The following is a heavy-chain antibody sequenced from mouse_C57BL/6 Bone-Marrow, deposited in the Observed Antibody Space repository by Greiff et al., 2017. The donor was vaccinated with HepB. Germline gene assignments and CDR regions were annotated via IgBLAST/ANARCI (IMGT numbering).Heavy chain of an antibody. CDR3: ARPAIYYYGSRYYAMDY. V-gene: IGHV1-62-2*01. CDR2: FYPGSGSI. D-gene: IGHD1-1*01. J-gene: IGHJ4*01. CDR1: GYTFTEYT. Sequence: QVQLKQSGAELVKPGASVKLSCKASGYTFTEYTIHWVKQRSGQGLEWIGSFYPGSGSIKYNEKFKDKATLTADKSSSTVYMELSRLTSEDSAVYFFARPAIYYYGSRYYAMDYWGQGTSVTVSS.